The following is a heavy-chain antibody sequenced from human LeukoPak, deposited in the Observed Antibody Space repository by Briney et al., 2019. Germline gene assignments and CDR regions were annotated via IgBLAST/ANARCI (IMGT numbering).Heavy chain of an antibody. CDR3: STDPDGASYYDILAGYYVKDV. CDR2: IKSKSDGGTT. Sequence: GGSLRLSCAASGFTFSNAWMSWVRQAPGKGLEWVGRIKSKSDGGTTDYAAPVKGRFTTSRDDSKNTLYLQMNSLKTEDTAVYYCSTDPDGASYYDILAGYYVKDVWGQGTTVTVSS. D-gene: IGHD3-9*01. CDR1: GFTFSNAW. V-gene: IGHV3-15*01. J-gene: IGHJ6*02.